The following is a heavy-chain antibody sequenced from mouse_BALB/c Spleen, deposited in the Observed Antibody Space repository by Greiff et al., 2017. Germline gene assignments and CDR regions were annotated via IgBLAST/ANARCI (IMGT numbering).Heavy chain of an antibody. V-gene: IGHV1S81*02. CDR1: GYTFTSYY. CDR3: TRWSYYVGSAMDY. CDR2: INPSNGGT. Sequence: QVQLQQPGAELVKPGASVKLSCKASGYTFTSYYMYWVKQRPGQGLEWIGGINPSNGGTNFNEKFKSKATLTVDKSSSTAYMQLSSLTSEDSAVYYCTRWSYYVGSAMDYWGQGTSVTVAS. D-gene: IGHD1-1*01. J-gene: IGHJ4*01.